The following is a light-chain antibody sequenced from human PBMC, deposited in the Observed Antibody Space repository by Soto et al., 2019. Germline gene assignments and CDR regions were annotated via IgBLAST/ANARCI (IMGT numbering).Light chain of an antibody. V-gene: IGLV1-44*01. J-gene: IGLJ1*01. CDR1: SSNIGSKT. CDR3: AAWDASLNSYV. CDR2: SNY. Sequence: QSVQTQPPSASGTPGQRVTISCSGSSSNIGSKTVNWYQQLPGTAPKLLIYSNYQRPSGVPDRLSGSKSGTSASLAISGLQSEDEADYYCAAWDASLNSYVFGTGTKVTVL.